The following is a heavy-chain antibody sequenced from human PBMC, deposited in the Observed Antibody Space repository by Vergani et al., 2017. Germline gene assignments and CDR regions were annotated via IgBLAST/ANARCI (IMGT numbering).Heavy chain of an antibody. CDR2: ISWNSGSI. CDR1: GFTFDDYA. CDR3: AKGLSEWEYKNDAFDI. J-gene: IGHJ3*02. Sequence: EVQLVESGGGLVQPGGSLRLSCAASGFTFDDYAMHWVRQAPGKGLGWVSGISWNSGSIGYADSVKGRFTISRDNAKNSLYLQMNSLRAEDTALYYCAKGLSEWEYKNDAFDIWGQGTMVTVSS. V-gene: IGHV3-9*01. D-gene: IGHD1-26*01.